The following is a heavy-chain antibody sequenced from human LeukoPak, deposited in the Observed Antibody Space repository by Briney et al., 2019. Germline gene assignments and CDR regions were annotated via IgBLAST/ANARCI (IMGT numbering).Heavy chain of an antibody. CDR3: ASVRLGELSLLDY. CDR1: GYTFTSYA. D-gene: IGHD3-16*02. V-gene: IGHV1-3*01. CDR2: INAGNGNT. J-gene: IGHJ4*02. Sequence: EASVKVSCKASGYTFTSYAMHWVRQAPGQRLEWMGWINAGNGNTKYSQNFQGRVTFTRDTSASTAYMELSSLRSEDTAVYYCASVRLGELSLLDYWGQGTLVTVSS.